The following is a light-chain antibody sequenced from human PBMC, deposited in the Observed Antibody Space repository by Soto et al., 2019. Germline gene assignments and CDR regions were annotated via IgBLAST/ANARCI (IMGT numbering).Light chain of an antibody. Sequence: QSVLTQPASGSGSPGQSIAISCTGTSSDVGAFNYVSWYQQHPGKAPKFMIFDVSSRPSWVSDRFSGSKSGNTASLTIYGLQTEDEADYYCDSYTTSSTYVFGTGTKLTAL. CDR2: DVS. CDR3: DSYTTSSTYV. CDR1: SSDVGAFNY. J-gene: IGLJ1*01. V-gene: IGLV2-14*03.